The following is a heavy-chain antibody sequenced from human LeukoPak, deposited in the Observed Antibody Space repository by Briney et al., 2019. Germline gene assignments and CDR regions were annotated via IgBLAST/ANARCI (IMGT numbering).Heavy chain of an antibody. CDR3: ARGRIAVAGNRYYFDY. CDR1: GYTFTGYY. V-gene: IGHV1-2*02. Sequence: ASVKVSCKASGYTFTGYYMHWVRQAPGQGLEWMGWINPNSGGTNYAQKFQGRVTTTRDTSISTAYMELSRLRSDDTAVYYCARGRIAVAGNRYYFDYWGQGTLVTVSS. D-gene: IGHD6-19*01. J-gene: IGHJ4*02. CDR2: INPNSGGT.